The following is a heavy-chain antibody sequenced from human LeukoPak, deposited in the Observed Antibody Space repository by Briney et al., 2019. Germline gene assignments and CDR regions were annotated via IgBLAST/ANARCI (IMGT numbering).Heavy chain of an antibody. V-gene: IGHV3-23*01. J-gene: IGHJ6*03. Sequence: RGSLRLSCAASGFTFRSFAMNWVRQAPGKGLECVSAISGGGDFTKYADSVKGRFTISRDNSKSTLYLQMNSLRAEDTAVYYCAKSVFDSSGDPYMDVWGKGTTVTISS. CDR2: ISGGGDFT. CDR3: AKSVFDSSGDPYMDV. D-gene: IGHD3-22*01. CDR1: GFTFRSFA.